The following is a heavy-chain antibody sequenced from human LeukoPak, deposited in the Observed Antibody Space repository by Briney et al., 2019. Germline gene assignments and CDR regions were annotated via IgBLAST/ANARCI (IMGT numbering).Heavy chain of an antibody. CDR1: GYTFTTYH. J-gene: IGHJ4*02. V-gene: IGHV1-46*01. CDR2: IKPNGGSA. CDR3: ATVGYSSSWSAFDY. D-gene: IGHD6-13*01. Sequence: ASVKRSCKASGYTFTTYHMHWVRQAPGQGLDWRGIIKPNGGSAFYARKFQGRVTMTEDTSTDPAYMELSSLRSEDTAVYYCATVGYSSSWSAFDYWGQGTLVTVSS.